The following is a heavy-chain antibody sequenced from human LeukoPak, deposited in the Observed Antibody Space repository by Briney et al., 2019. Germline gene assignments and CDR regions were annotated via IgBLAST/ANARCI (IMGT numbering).Heavy chain of an antibody. CDR3: ARGVATPVVWSGYPYGMDV. CDR1: GGSFSGYY. Sequence: TPSETMSLTCAVYGGSFSGYYCSWIRQPPGKGLEWIGEINHSGSTNYNPSLKSRVTISVDTSKNQFSLKLSSVTAADTAVYYCARGVATPVVWSGYPYGMDVWGQGATVTVSS. J-gene: IGHJ6*02. V-gene: IGHV4-34*01. CDR2: INHSGST. D-gene: IGHD3-3*01.